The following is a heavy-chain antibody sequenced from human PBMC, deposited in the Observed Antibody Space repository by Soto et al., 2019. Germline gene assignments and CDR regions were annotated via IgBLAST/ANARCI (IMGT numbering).Heavy chain of an antibody. Sequence: ASVKVSCKASGYTFTSYGISWVRQAPGQGLEWLGWISTYNGNTNSAPRLQGRLTLTTDTSTNTAYMELRSLTSDDTAVYYCARDERDSCSGGDCFYFDHWGQGTLVTVSS. D-gene: IGHD2-21*02. CDR2: ISTYNGNT. CDR3: ARDERDSCSGGDCFYFDH. J-gene: IGHJ4*02. V-gene: IGHV1-18*04. CDR1: GYTFTSYG.